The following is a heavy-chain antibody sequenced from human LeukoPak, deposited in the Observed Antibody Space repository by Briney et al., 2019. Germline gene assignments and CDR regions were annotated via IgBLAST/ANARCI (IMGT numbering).Heavy chain of an antibody. Sequence: GGSLRLSCAASGFTFSSYWMSWVRQAPGKGLEWVAHIKQDGSEKYYVDSVKGRFTISRDNAKNSLYLQMNSLRAEDTAVYYCARDPAAAGTPYYFDYWGQGTLVTVSS. D-gene: IGHD6-13*01. CDR2: IKQDGSEK. J-gene: IGHJ4*02. V-gene: IGHV3-7*01. CDR1: GFTFSSYW. CDR3: ARDPAAAGTPYYFDY.